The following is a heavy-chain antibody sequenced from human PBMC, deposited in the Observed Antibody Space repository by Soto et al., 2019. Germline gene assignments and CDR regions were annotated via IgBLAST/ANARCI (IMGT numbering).Heavy chain of an antibody. D-gene: IGHD2-21*02. CDR1: GATMNIGDYS. Sequence: SSGRPSLTSTVSGATMNIGDYSGSWIHQPPGKGLEWIGNIYYSGDTSYNPSLKSRVIISKDTSKNLFSLKLSSVTAADTAMYFCAREGALLFGGNSDYYSTVDVWGQGTTVTVSS. V-gene: IGHV4-30-4*01. CDR2: IYYSGDT. J-gene: IGHJ6*02. CDR3: AREGALLFGGNSDYYSTVDV.